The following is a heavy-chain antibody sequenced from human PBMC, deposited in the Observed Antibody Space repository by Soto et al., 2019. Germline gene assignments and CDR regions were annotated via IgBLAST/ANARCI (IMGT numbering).Heavy chain of an antibody. CDR2: VNTYNGNP. Sequence: QVQLVQSGVEVKKPGASVKVSCKASGYTFTNYAISWVRQAPGRGLEWMGWVNTYNGNPNYAQIFQGRVTMTTYTSTGTAYMELRSLKSDNSAVYYCARDSQYSTSWQRFDSWGQGTLVTVSS. V-gene: IGHV1-18*01. CDR3: ARDSQYSTSWQRFDS. CDR1: GYTFTNYA. J-gene: IGHJ4*02. D-gene: IGHD6-13*01.